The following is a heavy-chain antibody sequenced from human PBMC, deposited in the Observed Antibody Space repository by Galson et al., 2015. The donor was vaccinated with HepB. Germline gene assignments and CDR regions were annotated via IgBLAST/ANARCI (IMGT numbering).Heavy chain of an antibody. J-gene: IGHJ4*02. V-gene: IGHV3-48*03. CDR2: ISSNGYMI. CDR1: GFTFSRVG. CDR3: VRDDALWSWYFDS. Sequence: SLRLSCAASGFTFSRVGMNWVRQAPGKGLEWISYISSNGYMIYYAESVKGRFTVSRDNARDSLYLQMNSLRVEDTAVYYCVRDDALWSWYFDSWGQGILVTVSS. D-gene: IGHD3-10*01.